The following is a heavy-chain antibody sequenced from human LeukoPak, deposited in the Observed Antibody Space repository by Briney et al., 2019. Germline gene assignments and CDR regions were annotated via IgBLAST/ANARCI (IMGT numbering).Heavy chain of an antibody. J-gene: IGHJ1*01. CDR1: GVSISSGGYY. Sequence: SETLSLTCTVSGVSISSGGYYWTWIRQHPGKGLEWIGYIYYSGSTYYNPSPKSRVTISVDTSKNQFSLRLSSVTAADTAVYYCALGYCGGGSCYAREYFQHWGQGTLVTVSS. CDR3: ALGYCGGGSCYAREYFQH. V-gene: IGHV4-31*03. CDR2: IYYSGST. D-gene: IGHD2-15*01.